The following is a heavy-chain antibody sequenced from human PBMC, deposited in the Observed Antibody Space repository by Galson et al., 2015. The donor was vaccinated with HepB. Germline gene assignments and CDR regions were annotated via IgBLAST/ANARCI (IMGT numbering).Heavy chain of an antibody. Sequence: SLRLSCAASGFTFSSYWMSWVRQAPGKGLEWVANIKQDGSGKYYVDSVKGRFTISRDNAKNSLYLQMNSLRAEDTAVYYCARLRYSGYVFDYWGQGTLVTVSS. D-gene: IGHD5-12*01. CDR1: GFTFSSYW. V-gene: IGHV3-7*03. J-gene: IGHJ4*02. CDR3: ARLRYSGYVFDY. CDR2: IKQDGSGK.